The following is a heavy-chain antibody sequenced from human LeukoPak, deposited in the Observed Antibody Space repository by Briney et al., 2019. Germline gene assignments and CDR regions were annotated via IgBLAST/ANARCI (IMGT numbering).Heavy chain of an antibody. CDR3: ARRSSGDDSYYYYMDV. D-gene: IGHD3-10*01. Sequence: GGSLRLSCAASGFTFRSYSMNWVGQAPGKGLEWVSSISSSSSYIYYADSVKGRFTISRDNAKNSLYLQMNSLRAEDTAVYYCARRSSGDDSYYYYMDVWGKGTTVTVSS. CDR2: ISSSSSYI. V-gene: IGHV3-21*01. CDR1: GFTFRSYS. J-gene: IGHJ6*03.